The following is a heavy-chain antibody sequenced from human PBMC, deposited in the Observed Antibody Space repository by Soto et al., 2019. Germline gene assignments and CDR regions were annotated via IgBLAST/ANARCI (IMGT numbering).Heavy chain of an antibody. CDR3: AKAADPGSRLFDY. J-gene: IGHJ4*02. V-gene: IGHV3-23*01. D-gene: IGHD3-10*01. Sequence: PGGFLRLSCAASGFTFSVYAMTWVRQVPGKGLEWVSTVSGSSGSTYFADSVKGRFTISRDNSNNTLYLQMNSLRAEDTAVYYCAKAADPGSRLFDYWGQGTLVTVSS. CDR1: GFTFSVYA. CDR2: VSGSSGST.